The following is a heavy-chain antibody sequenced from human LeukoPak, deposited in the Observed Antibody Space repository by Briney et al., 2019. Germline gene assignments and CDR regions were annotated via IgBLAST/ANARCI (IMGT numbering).Heavy chain of an antibody. J-gene: IGHJ5*02. D-gene: IGHD3-22*01. CDR3: ARGLDSSGYYAP. Sequence: ASVKVSCKASGYTFSNYHMHWVRQAPGQGLEWVGIINPSGGSTNYAQKFQGRVTMTRDTSTSTVYMELSSLGSEDTAVYYCARGLDSSGYYAPWGQGTLVTVSS. CDR1: GYTFSNYH. V-gene: IGHV1-46*01. CDR2: INPSGGST.